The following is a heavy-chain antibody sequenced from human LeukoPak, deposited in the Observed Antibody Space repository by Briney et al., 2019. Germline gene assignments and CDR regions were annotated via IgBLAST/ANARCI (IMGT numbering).Heavy chain of an antibody. CDR2: IYTSGST. CDR3: ARGDFWSGYSPDTYYSYMDV. CDR1: GGSISSYY. Sequence: PSENLSLTCTVSGGSISSYYWSWVRQPAGKGLVWIGRIYTSGSTNYNPSLKSRVTISVDKSKNQFSLKLSSVTAADTAVYYCARGDFWSGYSPDTYYSYMDVWGKGTTVTVSS. V-gene: IGHV4-4*07. D-gene: IGHD3-3*01. J-gene: IGHJ6*03.